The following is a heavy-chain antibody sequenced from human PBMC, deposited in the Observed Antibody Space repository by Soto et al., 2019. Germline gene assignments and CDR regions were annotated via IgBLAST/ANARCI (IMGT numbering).Heavy chain of an antibody. J-gene: IGHJ4*02. Sequence: GGSLRLSCAASGFTFSNAWMSWVRQAPGKGLEWVGRIKSKTDGGTTDYAAPVKGRFTISRDDSKSIAYLQMNSLKTEDTAIYYCARGQAELELSPYYFDFWGQGTLVTVSS. CDR1: GFTFSNAW. CDR3: ARGQAELELSPYYFDF. V-gene: IGHV3-15*01. D-gene: IGHD1-7*01. CDR2: IKSKTDGGTT.